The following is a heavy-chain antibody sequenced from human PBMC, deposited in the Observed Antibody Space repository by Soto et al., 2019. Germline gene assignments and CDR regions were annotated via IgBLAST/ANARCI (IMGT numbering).Heavy chain of an antibody. CDR1: GFTFSSYA. Sequence: GGSLRLSCAASGFTFSSYAMSWVRQAPGKGLEWVSAISGSGGSTYYADSVKGRFTISRDNSKNTLYLQMNSLRAEDTAVYYCAKEQPYYYDSSDYYLDGAFDIWGQGTMVTVSS. CDR3: AKEQPYYYDSSDYYLDGAFDI. D-gene: IGHD3-22*01. V-gene: IGHV3-23*01. CDR2: ISGSGGST. J-gene: IGHJ3*02.